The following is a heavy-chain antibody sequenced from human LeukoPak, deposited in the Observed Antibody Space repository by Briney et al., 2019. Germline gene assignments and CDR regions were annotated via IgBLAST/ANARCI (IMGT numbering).Heavy chain of an antibody. D-gene: IGHD6-13*01. J-gene: IGHJ4*02. V-gene: IGHV3-21*01. CDR1: GFTFSSYS. CDR2: ISSSSSYI. CDR3: ARGDASSWYMSRSPFDY. Sequence: GGSLRLSCAASGFTFSSYSMNWVRQAPGKGLEWVSSISSSSSYIYYADSVKGRFTISRDNAKNSLYLQMNSLRAEDTAVYYCARGDASSWYMSRSPFDYWGQGTLVTVSS.